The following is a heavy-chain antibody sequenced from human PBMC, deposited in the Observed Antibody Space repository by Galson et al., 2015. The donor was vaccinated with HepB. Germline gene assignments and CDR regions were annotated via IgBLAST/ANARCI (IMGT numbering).Heavy chain of an antibody. Sequence: SVKVSCKASGGTFSSYAISWVRQAPGQGLEWMGGIIPIFGTANYAQKFQGRVTITADKSTSTAYMELSSLRSEDTAVYYCAARKGIVATIPSHDYWGQGTLVTVSS. CDR3: AARKGIVATIPSHDY. J-gene: IGHJ4*02. CDR1: GGTFSSYA. V-gene: IGHV1-69*06. D-gene: IGHD5-12*01. CDR2: IIPIFGTA.